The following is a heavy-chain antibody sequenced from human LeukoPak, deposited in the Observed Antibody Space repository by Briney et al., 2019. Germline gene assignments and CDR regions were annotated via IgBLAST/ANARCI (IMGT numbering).Heavy chain of an antibody. CDR2: IYYSGST. CDR1: GGSISSYY. V-gene: IGHV4-59*01. J-gene: IGHJ4*02. D-gene: IGHD2-21*01. Sequence: SETLSLTCTVSGGSISSYYWSWIRQPPGKGLEWIGYIYYSGSTNYNPSLKSRVTISVDTSKNQFSLKLSSVTAADTAVYYCASTGSTIWDFDYWGQGTLVTVSS. CDR3: ASTGSTIWDFDY.